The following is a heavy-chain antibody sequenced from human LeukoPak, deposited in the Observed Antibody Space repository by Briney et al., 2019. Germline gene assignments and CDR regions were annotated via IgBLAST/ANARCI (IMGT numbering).Heavy chain of an antibody. CDR3: AKSDPYGDTLIEI. D-gene: IGHD4-17*01. Sequence: GGSLRLSCAASGFTFSGYAMNWVGQAPGKGLEWLSHISSTGGTIYYADSVKGRLTVSRDNAKNSLYLQMNSLRAEDTAVYYCAKSDPYGDTLIEIWGQGALVTVSS. V-gene: IGHV3-48*03. CDR1: GFTFSGYA. J-gene: IGHJ4*02. CDR2: ISSTGGTI.